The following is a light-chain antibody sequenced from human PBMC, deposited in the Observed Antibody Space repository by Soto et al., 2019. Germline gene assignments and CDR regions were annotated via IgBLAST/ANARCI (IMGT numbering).Light chain of an antibody. CDR1: SGSVSTSYY. J-gene: IGLJ2*01. CDR3: VLYMGISISV. CDR2: STN. Sequence: QAVVTQEPWFSVSPGGTVTLTCGLSSGSVSTSYYPSWYQQTPGQAPRTLIYSTNTRSSGVPDRFSGSILGNKAALTITGAEADDESDYYCVLYMGISISVFGGGTKVTVL. V-gene: IGLV8-61*01.